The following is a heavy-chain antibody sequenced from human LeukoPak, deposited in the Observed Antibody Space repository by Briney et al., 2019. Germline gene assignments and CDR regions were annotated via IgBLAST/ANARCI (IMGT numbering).Heavy chain of an antibody. D-gene: IGHD1-14*01. CDR1: GFTFGGYG. CDR2: IAYDGSRA. CDR3: TRYNNDHFDY. Sequence: GGSLRLSCAGSGFTFGGYGMHWFRQTPGKGLEWVAVIAYDGSRAFYADSVKGRFTISRDNSKNTMSVQMDDLRAEDTAVYYCTRYNNDHFDYWGQGTLAAVSS. V-gene: IGHV3-33*01. J-gene: IGHJ4*02.